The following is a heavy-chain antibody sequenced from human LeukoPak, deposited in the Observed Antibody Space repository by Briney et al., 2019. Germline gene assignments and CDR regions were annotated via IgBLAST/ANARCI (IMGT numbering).Heavy chain of an antibody. J-gene: IGHJ4*02. CDR1: EFTFSSYA. CDR3: ARHPHDY. CDR2: ISYDGSNK. Sequence: GGSLRLSCAASEFTFSSYAMHWVRQAPGKGLEWVAVISYDGSNKYYADSVKGRFTISRDNSKNTLYLQMNSLRAEDTAVYYCARHPHDYWGQGTLVTVSS. V-gene: IGHV3-30-3*01.